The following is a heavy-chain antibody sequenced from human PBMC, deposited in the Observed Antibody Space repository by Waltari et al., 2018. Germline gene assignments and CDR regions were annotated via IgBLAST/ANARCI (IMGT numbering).Heavy chain of an antibody. CDR1: GFTFSSYG. CDR3: AKDGYQLLTPGSMDV. Sequence: QVQLVESGGGVVQPGRSLRLSCAASGFTFSSYGMHWVRQAPGKGLEWVAVISYDGSNKYYADSVKGRFTISRDNSKNTLYLQMNSLRAEDTAVYYCAKDGYQLLTPGSMDVWGQGTTVTVSS. D-gene: IGHD2-2*01. V-gene: IGHV3-30*18. J-gene: IGHJ6*02. CDR2: ISYDGSNK.